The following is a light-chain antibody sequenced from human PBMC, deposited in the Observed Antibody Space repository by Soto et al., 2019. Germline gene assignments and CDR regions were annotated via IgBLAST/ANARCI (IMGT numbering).Light chain of an antibody. J-gene: IGLJ1*01. V-gene: IGLV1-40*01. Sequence: QSVLTQPPSVSGAPGQSVTISCTGGGSNIGSNFDVHWYQQLPGTAPRLLVYSNNNRPSGVPDRFSGSRSGPSASLAITGLLAEDEADHYCQSYDSSMSGSVFGTGTKVNVL. CDR1: GSNIGSNFD. CDR3: QSYDSSMSGSV. CDR2: SNN.